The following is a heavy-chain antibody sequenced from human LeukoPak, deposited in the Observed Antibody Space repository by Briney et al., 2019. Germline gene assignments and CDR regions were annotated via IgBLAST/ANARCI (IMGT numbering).Heavy chain of an antibody. CDR3: ARDGPYDYVWGRTGAFDI. J-gene: IGHJ3*02. Sequence: PSETLCLTWTVSGGSIGSYYWSWIRQPPGKGLEWIGYIYYSGSTNYNPSLKSRVTISVDTSKNQFSLKLSSVTAADTAVYYCARDGPYDYVWGRTGAFDIWGQGTMVTVSS. V-gene: IGHV4-59*01. D-gene: IGHD3-16*01. CDR1: GGSIGSYY. CDR2: IYYSGST.